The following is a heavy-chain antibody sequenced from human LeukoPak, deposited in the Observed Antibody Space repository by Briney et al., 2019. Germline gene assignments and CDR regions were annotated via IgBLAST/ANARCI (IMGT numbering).Heavy chain of an antibody. CDR2: IIPILGIA. V-gene: IGHV1-69*04. Sequence: SVKVSCKASGGTFSSYAISWVRQAPGQGLEWMGRIIPILGIANYAQKFQGRVTITADKSTSTAYMELSSLRSEDTAVYYCASQVWHYYYGMDVWGQGTTVTVSS. CDR3: ASQVWHYYYGMDV. J-gene: IGHJ6*02. CDR1: GGTFSSYA. D-gene: IGHD2-8*01.